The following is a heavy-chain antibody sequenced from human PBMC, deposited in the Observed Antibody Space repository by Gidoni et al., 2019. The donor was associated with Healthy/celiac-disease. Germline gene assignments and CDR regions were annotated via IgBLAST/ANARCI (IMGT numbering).Heavy chain of an antibody. CDR1: GFTFSSDS. V-gene: IGHV3-48*02. D-gene: IGHD4-17*01. Sequence: EVQLVESGGGLVQPGGSLRLSCAASGFTFSSDSMNWVRQAPGKGLELVSYISSSSSTIYYADSVKGRFTISRDNAKNSLYLQMNSLRDEDTAVYYCARHDYGDDESYGDGGAGLDWGQGTLVTVSS. J-gene: IGHJ4*02. CDR3: ARHDYGDDESYGDGGAGLD. CDR2: ISSSSSTI.